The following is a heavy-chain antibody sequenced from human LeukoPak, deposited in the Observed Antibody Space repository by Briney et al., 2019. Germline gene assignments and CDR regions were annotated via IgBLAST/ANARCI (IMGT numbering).Heavy chain of an antibody. CDR3: AREGIMTTVTLIDY. CDR2: IYHSGST. Sequence: PSETLSLTCTVSGGSISSGGYYWSWIRQPPGKGLEWIGYIYHSGSTYYNPSLKSRVTISVDRSKNQFSLKLSSVTAADTAVYYCAREGIMTTVTLIDYWGQGTLVTVSS. D-gene: IGHD4-17*01. V-gene: IGHV4-30-2*01. J-gene: IGHJ4*02. CDR1: GGSISSGGYY.